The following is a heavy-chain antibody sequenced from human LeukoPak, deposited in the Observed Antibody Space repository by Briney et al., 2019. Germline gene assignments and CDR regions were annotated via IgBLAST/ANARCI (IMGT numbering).Heavy chain of an antibody. CDR1: GGSISSYY. D-gene: IGHD3-22*01. CDR2: IYYSGST. CDR3: ARENYYDSSGSFDY. J-gene: IGHJ4*02. V-gene: IGHV4-59*01. Sequence: PSETLSLTCTVSGGSISSYYWSWIRQPPGKGLEWIGYIYYSGSTNYNPSLKSRVTISVDTSKNQSSLKLSSVTAADTAVYYCARENYYDSSGSFDYWGQGTLVTVSS.